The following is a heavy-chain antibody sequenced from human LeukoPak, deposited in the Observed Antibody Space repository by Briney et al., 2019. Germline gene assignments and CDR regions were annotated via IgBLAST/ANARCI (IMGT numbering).Heavy chain of an antibody. V-gene: IGHV4-34*01. CDR3: ARWRWEYYFDY. D-gene: IGHD1-26*01. J-gene: IGHJ4*02. CDR1: GGSFSGYY. CDR2: INHSGST. Sequence: ASETLSLTCAVYGGSFSGYYWSWIRQPPGKGLEWIGEINHSGSTNYDPSLKSRVTISVDTSKNQFSLKLSSVTAADTAVYYCARWRWEYYFDYWGQGTLVTVSS.